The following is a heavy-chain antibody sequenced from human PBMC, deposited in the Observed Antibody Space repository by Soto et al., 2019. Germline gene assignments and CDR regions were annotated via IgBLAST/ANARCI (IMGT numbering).Heavy chain of an antibody. CDR2: IIPIFGTA. CDR1: RGTFSSYA. D-gene: IGHD3-22*01. CDR3: AREGGYYDSSGYFY. Sequence: GASVKVTCKACRGTFSSYAISWVRQAPGQGLEWMGGIIPIFGTANYAQKFQGRVTITADKSTSTAYMELSSLRSEDTAVYYCAREGGYYDSSGYFYWGQGTLVTVSS. V-gene: IGHV1-69*06. J-gene: IGHJ4*02.